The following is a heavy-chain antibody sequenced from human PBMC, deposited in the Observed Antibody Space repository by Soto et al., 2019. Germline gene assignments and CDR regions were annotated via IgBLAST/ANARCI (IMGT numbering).Heavy chain of an antibody. D-gene: IGHD3-9*01. Sequence: SVKVSCKASGGTFSSYAISWVRQAPGQGLEWMGGIIPIFGTANYAQKFQGRVTITADESTSTAYMELSSLRSEDTAVYYCAGGITDILTGYYLYYFDYWGQGTLVTVSS. J-gene: IGHJ4*02. CDR2: IIPIFGTA. CDR3: AGGITDILTGYYLYYFDY. V-gene: IGHV1-69*13. CDR1: GGTFSSYA.